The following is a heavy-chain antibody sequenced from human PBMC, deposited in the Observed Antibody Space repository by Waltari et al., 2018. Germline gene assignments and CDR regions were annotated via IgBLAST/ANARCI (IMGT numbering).Heavy chain of an antibody. Sequence: EVQLVEYGGGLAQPGESLRLSCAASGFTFKNYWMGWGRQAPGQGLEWVASIKEDGSDKYYVDSVKGRFTISRDNAQDLLYLQMSSLRVEDTAVYFCARHGSYTFDSWGQGTLVSVSS. V-gene: IGHV3-7*01. CDR1: GFTFKNYW. CDR2: IKEDGSDK. J-gene: IGHJ4*02. CDR3: ARHGSYTFDS. D-gene: IGHD3-16*02.